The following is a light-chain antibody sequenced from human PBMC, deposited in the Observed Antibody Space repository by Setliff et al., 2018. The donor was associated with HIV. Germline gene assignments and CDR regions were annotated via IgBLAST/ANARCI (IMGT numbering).Light chain of an antibody. J-gene: IGLJ2*01. CDR3: SSYTGSSTL. Sequence: QSALTQPASVSGSPGQSITISCTGTSSDVGGYNYVSWYQQYPGKAPKLMIHDVSNRPSGVSNRFSGSKSGNTASLTISGLQAEDEADYYCSSYTGSSTLFGGGTKVTVL. CDR1: SSDVGGYNY. V-gene: IGLV2-14*01. CDR2: DVS.